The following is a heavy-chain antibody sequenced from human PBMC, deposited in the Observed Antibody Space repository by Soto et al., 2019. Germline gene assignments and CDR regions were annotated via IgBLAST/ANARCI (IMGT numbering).Heavy chain of an antibody. CDR3: ASQVGYSSSWDEYYFDY. D-gene: IGHD6-13*01. CDR2: IYYSGST. CDR1: GGPISSYY. J-gene: IGHJ4*02. Sequence: SETPSLTCTVSGGPISSYYWSWIRQPPGKGLEWIGYIYYSGSTNYNPSLKSRVTISVDTSKNQFSLKLSSVTAADTAVYYCASQVGYSSSWDEYYFDYWGQGTLVTVSS. V-gene: IGHV4-59*01.